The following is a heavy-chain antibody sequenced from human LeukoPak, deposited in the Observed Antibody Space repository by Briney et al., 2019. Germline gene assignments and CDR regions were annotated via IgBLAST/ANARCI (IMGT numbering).Heavy chain of an antibody. CDR2: INHSGST. V-gene: IGHV4-34*01. J-gene: IGHJ4*02. Sequence: SETLSLTCAVYGGSFSGYYWSWIRQPPGKGLECIGEINHSGSTNYNPSLKSRVTISVDTSKNQFSLKLSSVTAADTVVYYCATQMLLCHYYWGQGTLVSVSS. D-gene: IGHD3-10*01. CDR1: GGSFSGYY. CDR3: ATQMLLCHYY.